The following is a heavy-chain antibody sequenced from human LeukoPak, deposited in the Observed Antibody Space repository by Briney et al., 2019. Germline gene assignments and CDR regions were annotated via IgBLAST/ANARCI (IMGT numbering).Heavy chain of an antibody. CDR1: GFTFGSYA. V-gene: IGHV3-74*01. J-gene: IGHJ4*02. CDR2: INSDGSST. CDR3: SVAGTVDY. Sequence: GGSLRLSCAASGFTFGSYAMIWVRQAPGKGLEWVSRINSDGSSTSYADSVKGRFTISRDNAKNTLYLQMNSLRAEDTAVYYCSVAGTVDYWGQGTLVTVSS. D-gene: IGHD6-19*01.